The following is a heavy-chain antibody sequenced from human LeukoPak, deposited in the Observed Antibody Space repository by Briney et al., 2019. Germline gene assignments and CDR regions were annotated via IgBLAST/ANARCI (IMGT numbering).Heavy chain of an antibody. Sequence: SETLSLTCTVSGGSISSGDYYWSWIRQPPGKGLEWIGYIYYSGSTYYNPSLKSRVTISVGTSKNQFSLKLSSVTAADTAVYYCARALRARITGTTASVYGMDVWGQGTTVTVSS. CDR1: GGSISSGDYY. V-gene: IGHV4-30-4*02. D-gene: IGHD1-20*01. CDR2: IYYSGST. CDR3: ARALRARITGTTASVYGMDV. J-gene: IGHJ6*02.